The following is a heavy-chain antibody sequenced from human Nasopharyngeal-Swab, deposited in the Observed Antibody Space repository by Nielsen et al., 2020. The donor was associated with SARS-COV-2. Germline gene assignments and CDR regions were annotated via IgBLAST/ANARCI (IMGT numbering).Heavy chain of an antibody. CDR3: ARGISPYDYGDYWAAFDI. D-gene: IGHD4-17*01. Sequence: WVRQAPGQGLEWMGIINPSGGSTSYAQKFQGRVTMTRDTSTSTVYMELSSLRSEDTAVYYCARGISPYDYGDYWAAFDIWGQGTMVTVSS. CDR2: INPSGGST. V-gene: IGHV1-46*01. J-gene: IGHJ3*02.